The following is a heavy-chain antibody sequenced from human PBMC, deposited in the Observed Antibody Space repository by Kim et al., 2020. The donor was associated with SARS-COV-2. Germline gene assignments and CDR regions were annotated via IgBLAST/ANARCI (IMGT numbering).Heavy chain of an antibody. Sequence: GGSLRLSCAASGFTFSSYWMSWVRQAPGKGLEWVANIKQDGSEKYYVDSVKGRFTISRDNAKNSLYLQMNSLRAEDTAVYYCARDYGVSGIYYYYYGMDVWGQGTTVTVSS. CDR2: IKQDGSEK. CDR1: GFTFSSYW. CDR3: ARDYGVSGIYYYYYGMDV. J-gene: IGHJ6*02. V-gene: IGHV3-7*01. D-gene: IGHD4-17*01.